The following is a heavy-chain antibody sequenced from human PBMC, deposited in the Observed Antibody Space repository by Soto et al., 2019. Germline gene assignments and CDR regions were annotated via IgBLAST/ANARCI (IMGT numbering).Heavy chain of an antibody. CDR1: GFSLSSSGVG. V-gene: IGHV2-5*02. Sequence: QITLKESGPPLVKPTQTLTLTCSFSGFSLSSSGVGVGWFRQPPGKALEWLALIYWDDDKSYSPIVKTRLTITKDTSKHQVDLTMTNSDPVDTATSYCVHRCANSYRLWGEYFDFWGHGILVTLSA. D-gene: IGHD3-10*01. CDR3: VHRCANSYRLWGEYFDF. J-gene: IGHJ4*01. CDR2: IYWDDDK.